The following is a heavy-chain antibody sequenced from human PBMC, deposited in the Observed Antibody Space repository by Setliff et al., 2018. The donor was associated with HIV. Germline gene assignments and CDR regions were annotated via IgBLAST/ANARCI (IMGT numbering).Heavy chain of an antibody. V-gene: IGHV3-30*02. CDR1: GFTFSSYG. Sequence: PGGSLRLSCAASGFTFSSYGMHWVRQAPGKGLEWVAFIRYDGSNKYYADSVKGRFTISRDNAKNTLYLQMNSLRAEDTAVYYCARGGSNSWSPFDYWGQGTQVTVSS. CDR2: IRYDGSNK. J-gene: IGHJ4*02. CDR3: ARGGSNSWSPFDY. D-gene: IGHD6-13*01.